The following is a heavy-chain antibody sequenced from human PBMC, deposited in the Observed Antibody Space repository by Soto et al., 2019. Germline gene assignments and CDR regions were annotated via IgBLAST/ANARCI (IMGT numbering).Heavy chain of an antibody. CDR1: GGSFSGYY. Sequence: QVQLQQWGAGLLKPSETLSLTCAVYGGSFSGYYWSWIRQPPGKGLEWIGEINHSGSTNYNPSLKSRVTISVDTSKNQFSLKLSSVTAADTAVYYCAREGGGGSYYNFQHWGQGTLVTVSS. D-gene: IGHD2-15*01. CDR2: INHSGST. CDR3: AREGGGGSYYNFQH. J-gene: IGHJ1*01. V-gene: IGHV4-34*01.